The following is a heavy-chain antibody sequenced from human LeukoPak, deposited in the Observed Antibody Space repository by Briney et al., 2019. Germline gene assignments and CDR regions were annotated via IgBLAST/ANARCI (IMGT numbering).Heavy chain of an antibody. CDR3: AKDGFGGVPRYYYYYMDV. V-gene: IGHV3-43D*03. D-gene: IGHD3-16*01. CDR1: GFTFDDYA. CDR2: ISWDGGST. Sequence: GGSLRLSCAASGFTFDDYAMHWVRQAPGKGLEWVSLISWDGGSTYYADSVKGRFTISRDNSKNSLYLQMNSLRAEDTALYYCAKDGFGGVPRYYYYYMDVWGKGTTVTVSS. J-gene: IGHJ6*03.